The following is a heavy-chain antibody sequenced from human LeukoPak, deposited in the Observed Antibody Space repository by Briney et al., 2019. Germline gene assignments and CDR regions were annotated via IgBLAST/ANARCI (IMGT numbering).Heavy chain of an antibody. V-gene: IGHV1-8*03. CDR1: GYTFTRYY. CDR2: MCPNSGNT. CDR3: ARVGAIGSPYYYSMDV. D-gene: IGHD3-22*01. J-gene: IGHJ6*03. Sequence: GASVKVSCKASGYTFTRYYMNWVRQATGQGREGMGWMCPNSGNTGYAQKFQGRVTIPKNTSISTAYTELSSLRSEATAVYYCARVGAIGSPYYYSMDVWGKGTTVTVSS.